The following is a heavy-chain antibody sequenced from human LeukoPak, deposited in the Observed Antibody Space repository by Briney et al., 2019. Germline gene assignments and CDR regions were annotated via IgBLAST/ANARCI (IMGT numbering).Heavy chain of an antibody. CDR3: ARDLGYGALDP. V-gene: IGHV3-7*01. CDR1: GFRFSDYW. J-gene: IGHJ5*02. D-gene: IGHD4/OR15-4a*01. CDR2: INNDRRVT. Sequence: GGSLRLSCAASGFRFSDYWMNWVRQSPGKGLEWVAIINNDRRVTNYGEFVKGRFTISRDNADSSLYLQMNSLPSEDTAIYYCARDLGYGALDPWGQGTLVIVSA.